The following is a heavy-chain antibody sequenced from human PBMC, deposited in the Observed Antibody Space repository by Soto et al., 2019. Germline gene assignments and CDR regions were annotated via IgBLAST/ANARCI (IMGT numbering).Heavy chain of an antibody. D-gene: IGHD6-13*01. CDR3: ARDRSSSSWSTYYYYYGMDV. CDR1: GYTFTSYG. V-gene: IGHV1-18*04. Sequence: QVQLVQSGAEVKKPGASVKVSCKASGYTFTSYGISWVRQAPGQGLEWMGWISAYNGNTNYAQKLQGRVTMTTDTSTSTAYMELRSLRSDDTAVYYCARDRSSSSWSTYYYYYGMDVWGQGTTVTVSS. J-gene: IGHJ6*02. CDR2: ISAYNGNT.